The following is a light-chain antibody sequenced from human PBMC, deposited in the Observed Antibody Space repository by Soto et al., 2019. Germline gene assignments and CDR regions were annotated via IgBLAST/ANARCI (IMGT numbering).Light chain of an antibody. V-gene: IGLV2-8*01. J-gene: IGLJ3*02. CDR3: RSYGARNNFYFV. Sequence: QSALTQPPSASGSPGQSVTISCTGTSSDVGGYNYVSWYQQYPGRAPKLMIYEVTKRPSGVPDRFSGSKSGNTAPLTVSGIPGEGGAQYYCRSYGARNNFYFVFGGGTQLTV. CDR2: EVT. CDR1: SSDVGGYNY.